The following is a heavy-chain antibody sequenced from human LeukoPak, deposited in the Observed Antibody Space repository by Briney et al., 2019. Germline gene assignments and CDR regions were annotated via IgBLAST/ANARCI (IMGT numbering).Heavy chain of an antibody. V-gene: IGHV3-30*19. CDR2: ISYDGNYQ. J-gene: IGHJ4*02. CDR1: GFMFRDYG. Sequence: GGSLRLSCAASGFMFRDYGMHWARQPPAKGLEWVAVISYDGNYQYYADSVKGRFTVSRDDSQNTLFLQMNDLRPDDTAVYYCARVLGVGYGATNLAYWGQGTLVTVSS. D-gene: IGHD1-26*01. CDR3: ARVLGVGYGATNLAY.